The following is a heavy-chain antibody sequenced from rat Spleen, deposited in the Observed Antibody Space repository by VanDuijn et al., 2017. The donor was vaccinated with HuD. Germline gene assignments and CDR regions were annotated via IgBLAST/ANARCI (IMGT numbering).Heavy chain of an antibody. Sequence: EVQLVESDGGLVQPGRSLKLSCAASGFTYTNYVMAWVRQTPTKGLEWVASLTPGGDNTYYRDSVRGRFTISRDNAKSTLSLQMDSLRSEDTATYYCARRHYGYTDYFDYWGQGVMVTVSS. J-gene: IGHJ2*01. CDR2: LTPGGDNT. CDR1: GFTYTNYV. CDR3: ARRHYGYTDYFDY. D-gene: IGHD1-9*01. V-gene: IGHV5S23*01.